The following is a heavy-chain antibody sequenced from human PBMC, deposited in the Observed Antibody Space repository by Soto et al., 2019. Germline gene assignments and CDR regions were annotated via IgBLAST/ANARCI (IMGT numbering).Heavy chain of an antibody. J-gene: IGHJ4*02. CDR1: GGSISSYY. D-gene: IGHD2-15*01. Sequence: PSETLSLTCTVSGGSISSYYWSWIRQPPGKGLEWIGYIYYSGSTNYNPSLKSRVTISVDTSKNQFSLKLSSVTAADTAVYYCARERVYCSGGSCYSTFDYWGQGTLVTVSS. CDR2: IYYSGST. V-gene: IGHV4-59*12. CDR3: ARERVYCSGGSCYSTFDY.